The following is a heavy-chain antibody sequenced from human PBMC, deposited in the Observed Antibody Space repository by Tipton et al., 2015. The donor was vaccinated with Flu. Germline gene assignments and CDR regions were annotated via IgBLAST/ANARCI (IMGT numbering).Heavy chain of an antibody. V-gene: IGHV3-30*02. CDR3: AKEGIWGSGSYYYYYYGMDA. D-gene: IGHD3-10*01. Sequence: SLRLSCAASGFTFSSYGMHWVRQAPGKGLEWVAFIRYDGSNKYYADSVKGRFTISRDNSKNTLYLQMNSLRAEDTAVYYCAKEGIWGSGSYYYYYYGMDAWGQGTTVTVSS. CDR1: GFTFSSYG. CDR2: IRYDGSNK. J-gene: IGHJ6*02.